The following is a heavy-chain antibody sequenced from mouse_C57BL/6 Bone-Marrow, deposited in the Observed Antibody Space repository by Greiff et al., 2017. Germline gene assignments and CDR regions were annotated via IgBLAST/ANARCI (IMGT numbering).Heavy chain of an antibody. CDR1: GFNIKDAY. CDR3: TTPYYGRSHGYWYFDV. V-gene: IGHV14-4*01. J-gene: IGHJ1*03. Sequence: SGAELVRPGASVKLSCTASGFNIKDAYMPWVKQRPEQGLEWIGWIDPENGDTEYASKFQGKATITADTYSNTAYLQLISLTSEDTAVYYCTTPYYGRSHGYWYFDVWGTGTTVTVSS. CDR2: IDPENGDT. D-gene: IGHD1-1*01.